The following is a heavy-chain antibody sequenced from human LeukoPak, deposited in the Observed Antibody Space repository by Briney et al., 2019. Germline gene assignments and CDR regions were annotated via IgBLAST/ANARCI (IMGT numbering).Heavy chain of an antibody. Sequence: GGSLRLSCAASGFTFSSYAMTWVRQAPGKGLEWVSIISRSGDSSYYADSVEGRFTISRDNSNSTLYLQMSSLGAEDTAVYFCARGYYDSSGYYSFDYWGQGTLVTVSS. D-gene: IGHD3-22*01. V-gene: IGHV3-23*01. CDR1: GFTFSSYA. CDR3: ARGYYDSSGYYSFDY. J-gene: IGHJ4*02. CDR2: ISRSGDSS.